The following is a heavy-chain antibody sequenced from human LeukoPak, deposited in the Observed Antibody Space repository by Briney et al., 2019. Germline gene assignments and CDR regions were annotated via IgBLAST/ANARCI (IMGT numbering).Heavy chain of an antibody. V-gene: IGHV3-23*01. CDR2: ISGSGGSSGGST. CDR3: AKGVYYYDSSRYYYTYYFDY. CDR1: GFTFSNYA. J-gene: IGHJ4*02. D-gene: IGHD3-22*01. Sequence: GSLRLSCAASGFTFSNYAMSWVRQAPGKGLERVSAISGSGGSSGGSTYYADSVKGRFTISRDNSKNTLYLQMNSLRAEDTAVYFCAKGVYYYDSSRYYYTYYFDYWGQGTLVTVSS.